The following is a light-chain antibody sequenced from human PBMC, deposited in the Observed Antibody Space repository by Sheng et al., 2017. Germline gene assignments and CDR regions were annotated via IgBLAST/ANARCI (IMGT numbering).Light chain of an antibody. J-gene: IGKJ1*01. Sequence: DIQMTQTPSSLSASVGDSVTITCRASQTINSYLNWYQVKPGEAPKLMIYDASSLQSGVPSRFSGSGYGADFTLTIRSLQPEDFATYYCQQSYNMPRTFGQGPRWKAN. CDR2: DAS. V-gene: IGKV1-39*01. CDR1: QTINSY. CDR3: QQSYNMPRT.